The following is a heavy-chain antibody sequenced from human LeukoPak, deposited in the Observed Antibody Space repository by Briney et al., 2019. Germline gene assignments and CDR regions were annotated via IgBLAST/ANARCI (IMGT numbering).Heavy chain of an antibody. V-gene: IGHV4-39*07. J-gene: IGHJ5*02. CDR3: ARAYHSSWYLNWFDP. CDR2: IYHNGNT. D-gene: IGHD6-13*01. Sequence: SETLSLTCTVSGVSISSSNSYWGWIRQPPRKGLEWIGSIYHNGNTYYNPSLKSRVTISVDTSKNEFSLKLSSVTAADTAVYYCARAYHSSWYLNWFDPWGQGTPVTVSS. CDR1: GVSISSSNSY.